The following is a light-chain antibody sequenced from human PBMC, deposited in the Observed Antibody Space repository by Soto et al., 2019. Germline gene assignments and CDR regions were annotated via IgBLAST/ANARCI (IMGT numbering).Light chain of an antibody. Sequence: EIVLTHSPGTLSLSPWEIATLSFSSSQSVSNNYLAWYQQKPGQAPRLVIHGASTRATDFPARFSGSGSGTEFTLTISSLQSEDIAVYYCHKYYTWPRKFGQGTKVDIK. J-gene: IGKJ1*01. CDR3: HKYYTWPRK. CDR1: QSVSNN. V-gene: IGKV3-15*01. CDR2: GAS.